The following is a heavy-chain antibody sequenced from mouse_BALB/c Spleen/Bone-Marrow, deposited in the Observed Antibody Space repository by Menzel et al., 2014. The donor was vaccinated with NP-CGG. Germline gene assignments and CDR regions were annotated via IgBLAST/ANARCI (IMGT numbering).Heavy chain of an antibody. V-gene: IGHV5-6-4*01. CDR3: TRDLYDGYSYYAMDY. J-gene: IGHJ4*01. D-gene: IGHD2-3*01. Sequence: EVKLVESGGDLVKPGGSLKLSCAASGFTFSSYTMSWVRQTPEKRLEWVATITSVGVYTYYPDSVKGRFTISRDNAKNTLYLQTSSLKSEDTAMYYCTRDLYDGYSYYAMDYWGQGTSVTDSS. CDR2: ITSVGVYT. CDR1: GFTFSSYT.